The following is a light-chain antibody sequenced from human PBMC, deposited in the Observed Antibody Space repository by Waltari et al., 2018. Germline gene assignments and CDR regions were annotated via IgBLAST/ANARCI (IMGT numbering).Light chain of an antibody. CDR2: EGS. V-gene: IGLV2-23*01. CDR3: CSYAPSSTVWV. Sequence: QSALTQPASVSGSPGQSITISCTGTSRDVGSYNLVSWYQQHPGKTPKLMIYEGSKRPSGVSNRFSGSKSGNTASLTISGLQADDEADYYCCSYAPSSTVWVFGGGTKLTVL. J-gene: IGLJ3*02. CDR1: SRDVGSYNL.